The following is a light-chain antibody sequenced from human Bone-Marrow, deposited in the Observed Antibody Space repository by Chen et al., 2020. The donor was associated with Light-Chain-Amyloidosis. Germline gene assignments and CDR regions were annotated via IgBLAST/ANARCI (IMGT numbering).Light chain of an antibody. CDR3: QVWDRSRDRPV. V-gene: IGLV3-21*02. Sequence: VLTQPSSASVAPGQTATIACGGNNIGSTSVHWYQHTPGQAPLRVVYDDSDRPAGIPERLSGSNSGNTATLTISRVEAGDEADYYCQVWDRSRDRPVFGGGTKLTVL. CDR2: DDS. CDR1: NIGSTS. J-gene: IGLJ3*02.